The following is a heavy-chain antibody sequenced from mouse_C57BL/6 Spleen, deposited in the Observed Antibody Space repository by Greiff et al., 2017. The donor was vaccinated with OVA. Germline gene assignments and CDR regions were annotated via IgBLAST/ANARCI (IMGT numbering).Heavy chain of an antibody. J-gene: IGHJ1*03. Sequence: EVMLVESGGGLVKPGGSLKLSCAASGFTFSSYAMSWVRQTPEKRLEWVATISDGGSYTYYPDNVKGRFTISRDNAKNNLYLQMSHLKSEDTAMYYCARDGYSKGGYFDVWGTGTTVTVSS. CDR1: GFTFSSYA. V-gene: IGHV5-4*01. D-gene: IGHD2-5*01. CDR2: ISDGGSYT. CDR3: ARDGYSKGGYFDV.